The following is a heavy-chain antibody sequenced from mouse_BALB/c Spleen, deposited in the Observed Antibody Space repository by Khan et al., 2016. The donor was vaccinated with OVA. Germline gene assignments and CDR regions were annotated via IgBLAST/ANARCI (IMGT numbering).Heavy chain of an antibody. CDR1: GISLTNYG. Sequence: QVQLKESGPGLVAPSQSLSITCTVSGISLTNYGVTWVRQPPGEGLEWLGVIWGDRSTNYHSTLRSRLSISKANSRSQVFFTLNSLQTDDTATYYCARFFYGGSSDWYFDVWGAGTTVTVSS. J-gene: IGHJ1*01. CDR2: IWGDRST. D-gene: IGHD1-1*01. V-gene: IGHV2-3*01. CDR3: ARFFYGGSSDWYFDV.